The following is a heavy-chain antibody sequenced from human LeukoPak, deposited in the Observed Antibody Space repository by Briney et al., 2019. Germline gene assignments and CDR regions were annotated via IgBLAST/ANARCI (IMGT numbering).Heavy chain of an antibody. CDR1: GGSISSSSYF. D-gene: IGHD3-10*01. CDR2: VHHSGST. CDR3: ARHLSGSGSVD. Sequence: PSETLSLTCSVSGGSISSSSYFWGWIRQPPGKGLEWIASVHHSGSTYYNPSRKSRLTISVDTSKNQFSLKLSSVTAADTAVYYWARHLSGSGSVDWGQGTLVTVSS. V-gene: IGHV4-39*01. J-gene: IGHJ4*02.